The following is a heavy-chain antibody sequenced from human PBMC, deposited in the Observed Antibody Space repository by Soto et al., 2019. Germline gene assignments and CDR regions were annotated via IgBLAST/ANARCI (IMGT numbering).Heavy chain of an antibody. J-gene: IGHJ4*02. D-gene: IGHD5-18*01. CDR1: GFIFSPYS. Sequence: GGSLRLSCAASGFIFSPYSMNWVRQAPGKGLEWVAFISGSGSPIYYADSVKGRFTISRDNAKNSLYLQMNSLRDEDTAVYYCARVRGHSYGYADHWGQGTLVTVSS. CDR3: ARVRGHSYGYADH. CDR2: ISGSGSPI. V-gene: IGHV3-48*02.